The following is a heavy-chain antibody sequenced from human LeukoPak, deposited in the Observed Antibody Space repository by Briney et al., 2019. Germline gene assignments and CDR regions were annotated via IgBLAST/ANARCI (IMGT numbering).Heavy chain of an antibody. CDR2: ISGSGGST. Sequence: GGSLRLSCAASGFTFSSYAMSWVRQAPGKGLEWVSAISGSGGSTYYADSVKGRFTISRDNSKNTLYLQMNSLRAEDTAVYYCAKDKFPSYYYGSGTVDYWGQGTLVTVSS. J-gene: IGHJ4*02. V-gene: IGHV3-23*01. D-gene: IGHD3-10*01. CDR3: AKDKFPSYYYGSGTVDY. CDR1: GFTFSSYA.